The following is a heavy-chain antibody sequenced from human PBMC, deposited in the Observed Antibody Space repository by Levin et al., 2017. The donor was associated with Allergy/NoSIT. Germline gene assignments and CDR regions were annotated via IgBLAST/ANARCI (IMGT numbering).Heavy chain of an antibody. D-gene: IGHD6-19*01. CDR2: IYPGDSDT. CDR1: GYSFTSYW. V-gene: IGHV5-51*01. J-gene: IGHJ3*02. CDR3: ASWLVSVWADGAFDI. Sequence: GGSLRLSCKGSGYSFTSYWIGWVRQMPGKGLEWMGIIYPGDSDTRYSPSFQGQVTISADKSISTAYLQWSSLKASDTAMYYCASWLVSVWADGAFDIWGQGTMVTVSS.